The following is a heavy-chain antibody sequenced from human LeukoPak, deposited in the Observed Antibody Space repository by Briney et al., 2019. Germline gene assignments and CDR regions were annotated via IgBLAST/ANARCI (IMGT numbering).Heavy chain of an antibody. CDR1: GFTFTSYY. CDR2: INPSGGRT. CDR3: ARDVGITVVRGTFDY. J-gene: IGHJ4*01. V-gene: IGHV1-46*01. Sequence: ASVKVSCKASGFTFTSYYMHWVRQAPGQGLEWIGIINPSGGRTRYAQRLQGRVTMTRDTSTSTMYMELSSLRSEDTAVYYCARDVGITVVRGTFDYWGQGTLVTVSS. D-gene: IGHD3-10*01.